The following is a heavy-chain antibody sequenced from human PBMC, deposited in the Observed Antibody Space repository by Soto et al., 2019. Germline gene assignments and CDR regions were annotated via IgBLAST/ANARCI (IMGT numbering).Heavy chain of an antibody. J-gene: IGHJ3*02. CDR2: IYYSGCT. CDR3: ARGCSGGSCYSDAFDI. Sequence: SVTCTVSAVSISRGGYYLSCIRQHPGKGLEWLGFIYYSGCTDYNPSLKSRVTISVDTSKNQLSLKLRSLNAAETAVYYCARGCSGGSCYSDAFDIWGQGTMVT. D-gene: IGHD2-15*01. V-gene: IGHV4-31*03. CDR1: AVSISRGGYY.